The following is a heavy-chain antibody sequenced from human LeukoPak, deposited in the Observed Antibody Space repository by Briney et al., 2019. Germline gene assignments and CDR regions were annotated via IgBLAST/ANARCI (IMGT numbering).Heavy chain of an antibody. D-gene: IGHD6-13*01. CDR3: AKVSWANYFDY. CDR1: GFTFSSYA. V-gene: IGHV3-23*01. Sequence: GGSLRLSCAVSGFTFSSYAMSWVRQAPGKGLEWVSTISGSGDNTYSADSVRGRFTISRDNSKDTLYLQMNSLRAEDAAIYYCAKVSWANYFDYWGQGTLVTVSS. J-gene: IGHJ4*02. CDR2: ISGSGDNT.